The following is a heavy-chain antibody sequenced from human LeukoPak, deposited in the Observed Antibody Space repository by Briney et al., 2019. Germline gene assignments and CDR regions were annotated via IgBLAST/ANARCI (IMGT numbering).Heavy chain of an antibody. J-gene: IGHJ4*02. D-gene: IGHD3-10*01. CDR3: ARASVLRWFGELWYFDY. CDR2: ISSSTSII. CDR1: GFTFSSYS. Sequence: GGSLRLSCAASGFTFSSYSMNWVRQAPGKGLEWVSYISSSTSIIYYADSVKGRFTISRDNAKNSLYLQMNSLRAEDTAVYYCARASVLRWFGELWYFDYWGQGTLVTVSS. V-gene: IGHV3-48*04.